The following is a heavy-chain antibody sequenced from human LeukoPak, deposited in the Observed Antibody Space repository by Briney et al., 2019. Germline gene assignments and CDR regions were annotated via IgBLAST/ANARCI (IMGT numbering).Heavy chain of an antibody. D-gene: IGHD4-23*01. Sequence: SETLSLTCTVSGGSISNYWSWIRQPPGKGLEGIGYIYFSGNTNYKPSLKSRVTISVDTSKNQLSLKLSSVTAADTAVYYCARGGGGNDDAFDIWGQGTMVTVSS. CDR3: ARGGGGNDDAFDI. J-gene: IGHJ3*02. CDR1: GGSISNY. CDR2: IYFSGNT. V-gene: IGHV4-59*01.